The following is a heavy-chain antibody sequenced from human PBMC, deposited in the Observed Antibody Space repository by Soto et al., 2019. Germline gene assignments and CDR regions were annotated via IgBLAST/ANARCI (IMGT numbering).Heavy chain of an antibody. D-gene: IGHD5-12*01. CDR2: IIPIFGTA. CDR3: ARGRDGYIVPGN. J-gene: IGHJ4*02. Sequence: QVQLVQSGAEVKKPGSSARVSCKASGGTFSSYAISWVRQTPGQGLEWMGGIIPIFGTANYAQKFQGRVTITADESTSTAYMELSSLRSEDTAVYYCARGRDGYIVPGNWGQGTLVTVSS. CDR1: GGTFSSYA. V-gene: IGHV1-69*12.